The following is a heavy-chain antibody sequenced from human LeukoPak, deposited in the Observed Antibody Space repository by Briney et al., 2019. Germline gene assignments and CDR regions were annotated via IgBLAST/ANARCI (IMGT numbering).Heavy chain of an antibody. Sequence: GGSLRLSCAASGFTVSSNYMNWVRQAPGKGLEWVSVIYSGGSTYYADSVKGRFTISRHNSKNTLYLQMNSLRAEDTAVYYCARSGYSSGYYYDGGYFDYWGQGTLVTVSS. D-gene: IGHD3-22*01. CDR3: ARSGYSSGYYYDGGYFDY. J-gene: IGHJ4*02. V-gene: IGHV3-53*04. CDR1: GFTVSSNY. CDR2: IYSGGST.